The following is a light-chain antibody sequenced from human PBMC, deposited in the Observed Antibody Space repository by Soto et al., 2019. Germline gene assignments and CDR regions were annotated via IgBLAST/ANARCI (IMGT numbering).Light chain of an antibody. CDR3: QQFNSYPLT. J-gene: IGKJ4*01. CDR1: QDISSY. Sequence: IHLTQSPSSLSASVGDGVTITCRASQDISSYLAWYRQKPGRAPNLLIYGASTLQSGVPSRFSGSGSGTDFTLTISSLQPEDFATYYCQQFNSYPLTFGGGTKVEIK. CDR2: GAS. V-gene: IGKV1-9*01.